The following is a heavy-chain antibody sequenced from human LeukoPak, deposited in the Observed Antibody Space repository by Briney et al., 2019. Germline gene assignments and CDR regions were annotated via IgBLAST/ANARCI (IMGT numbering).Heavy chain of an antibody. V-gene: IGHV1-8*01. Sequence: ASVKVFCKASGYTFTSYDINWVRQATGQGLEWMGWMNPNSGNTGYAQKFQGRVTMTRNTSISTAYMELSSLRSEDTAVYYCARGRFEWFGEFRFDYWGQGTLVTVSS. CDR1: GYTFTSYD. D-gene: IGHD3-10*01. J-gene: IGHJ4*02. CDR3: ARGRFEWFGEFRFDY. CDR2: MNPNSGNT.